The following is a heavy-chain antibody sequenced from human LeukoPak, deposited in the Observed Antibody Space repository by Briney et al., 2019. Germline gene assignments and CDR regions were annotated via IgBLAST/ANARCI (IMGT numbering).Heavy chain of an antibody. J-gene: IGHJ4*02. CDR2: INSDGTTT. CDR3: ARVLLFGALDY. Sequence: PGGSLRLSCSASGFTFSAYTMHWVRQVPGKGLVWVSRINSDGTTTTYADSVKGRFTISRDNAKNTVFLQMNSLRAEDTAVYYCARVLLFGALDYWGQGTLVTVSS. V-gene: IGHV3-74*01. CDR1: GFTFSAYT. D-gene: IGHD3-16*01.